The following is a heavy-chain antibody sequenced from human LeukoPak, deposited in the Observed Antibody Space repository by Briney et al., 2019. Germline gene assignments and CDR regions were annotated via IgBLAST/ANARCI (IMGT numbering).Heavy chain of an antibody. J-gene: IGHJ4*02. V-gene: IGHV1-18*01. CDR3: ARDSPLRYCSSTSCYLDY. Sequence: ASVKVSCKASGYTFTSYGISWVRQAPGQGLEWMGWISAYNGNTNYAQKLQGRVTMTTDTSTSTAYMELRSPRSDDTAVYYCARDSPLRYCSSTSCYLDYWGQGTLVTVSS. CDR2: ISAYNGNT. D-gene: IGHD2-2*01. CDR1: GYTFTSYG.